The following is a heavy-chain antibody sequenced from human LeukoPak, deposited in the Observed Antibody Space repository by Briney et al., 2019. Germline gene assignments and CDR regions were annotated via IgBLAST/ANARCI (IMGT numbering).Heavy chain of an antibody. D-gene: IGHD5-18*01. V-gene: IGHV4-34*01. J-gene: IGHJ5*02. CDR1: GGSISSYY. Sequence: PSETLSLTCTVSGGSISSYYWSWIRQPPGKGLEWIGEINHSGSTNYNPSLKSRVTISVDTSKNQFSLKLSSVTAADTAVYYCAKYSYGYPNWFDPWGQRTLVTVSS. CDR2: INHSGST. CDR3: AKYSYGYPNWFDP.